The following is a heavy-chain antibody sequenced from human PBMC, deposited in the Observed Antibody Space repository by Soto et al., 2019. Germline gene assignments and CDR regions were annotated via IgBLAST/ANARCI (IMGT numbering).Heavy chain of an antibody. CDR3: ARDSTAALAILDYYYMDV. CDR2: ISAYNGNT. V-gene: IGHV1-18*01. CDR1: GYTFTSYG. J-gene: IGHJ6*03. Sequence: ASVKVSCKASGYTFTSYGISWVRQAPGQGLEWMGWISAYNGNTNYAQKLQGRVTMTTDTSTSTAYMELRSLRSDDTAVYYCARDSTAALAILDYYYMDVWGKGTTVTVSS. D-gene: IGHD2-2*01.